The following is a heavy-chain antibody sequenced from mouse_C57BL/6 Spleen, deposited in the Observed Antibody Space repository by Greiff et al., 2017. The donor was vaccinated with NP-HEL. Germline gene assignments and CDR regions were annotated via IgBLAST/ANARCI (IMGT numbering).Heavy chain of an antibody. CDR1: GYTFTDYN. CDR3: ASNYEGAWFAY. D-gene: IGHD2-1*01. CDR2: INPNNGGT. Sequence: VQLKESGPELVKPGASVKIPCKASGYTFTDYNMDWVKQSHGKSLEWIGDINPNNGGTIYNQKFKGKATLTVDKSSSTAYMELRSLTSEDTAVYYCASNYEGAWFAYWGQGTLVTVSA. J-gene: IGHJ3*01. V-gene: IGHV1-18*01.